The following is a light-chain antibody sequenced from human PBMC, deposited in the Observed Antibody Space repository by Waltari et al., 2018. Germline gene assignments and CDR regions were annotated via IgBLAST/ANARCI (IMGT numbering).Light chain of an antibody. CDR1: QGIGNN. V-gene: IGKV1-16*01. CDR2: RAS. CDR3: QQGSSYPWT. J-gene: IGKJ1*01. Sequence: DIQMTQSPSSLSASVGDTVTITCQASQGIGNNLNWYQQKSGKAPKPLIYRASSFQSGVPSRFSGSGSGTDFTLTISSLQPEDFATYHCQQGSSYPWTFGQGTKVEVK.